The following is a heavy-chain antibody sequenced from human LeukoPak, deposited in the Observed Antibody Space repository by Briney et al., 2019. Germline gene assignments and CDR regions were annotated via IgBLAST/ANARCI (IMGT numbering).Heavy chain of an antibody. CDR2: IYYSGGT. V-gene: IGHV4-39*07. J-gene: IGHJ6*03. CDR1: VVSISSSSYY. D-gene: IGHD7-27*01. CDR3: ARGWGINYYYYMDV. Sequence: SETLSLTCTVSVVSISSSSYYWGWIRQPPGKRLEWIGSIYYSGGTYYNPSLKSRVTISVDTSKNQFSLKPSSVTAADTAVYYCARGWGINYYYYMDVWAKGPRSPSP.